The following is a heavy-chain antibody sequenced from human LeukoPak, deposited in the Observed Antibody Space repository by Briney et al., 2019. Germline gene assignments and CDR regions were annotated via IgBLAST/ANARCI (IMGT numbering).Heavy chain of an antibody. Sequence: GGSLRLSCAASGFTFSSYAMSWVRQAPGKGLEWVSAIGGSGGSTYYADSVKGRFTISRDNAKNTLYLQMNSLRAEDTAVYYCARAKPKNMVRGLIMRRESRYYFDYWGQGTLVTVSS. CDR3: ARAKPKNMVRGLIMRRESRYYFDY. V-gene: IGHV3-23*01. D-gene: IGHD3-10*01. J-gene: IGHJ4*02. CDR1: GFTFSSYA. CDR2: IGGSGGST.